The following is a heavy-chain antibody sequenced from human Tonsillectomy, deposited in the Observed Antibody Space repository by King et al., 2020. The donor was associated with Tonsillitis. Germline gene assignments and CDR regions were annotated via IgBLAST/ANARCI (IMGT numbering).Heavy chain of an antibody. CDR3: AKAGAAAGPYYYYYGMGV. CDR2: ISYDGSNK. D-gene: IGHD6-13*01. Sequence: VQLVESGGGVVQPGRSLRLSCAASGFTFSSYGMLWVRQAPGKGLEWVAVISYDGSNKYYADSVKGRFTISRDNSKNTLYLQMNSLRAQDTAVYYCAKAGAAAGPYYYYYGMGVGGQGTTVPVSS. J-gene: IGHJ6*02. CDR1: GFTFSSYG. V-gene: IGHV3-30*18.